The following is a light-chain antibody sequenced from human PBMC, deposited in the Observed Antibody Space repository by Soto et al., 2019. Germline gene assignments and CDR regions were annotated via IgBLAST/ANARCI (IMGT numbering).Light chain of an antibody. CDR2: GAS. V-gene: IGKV3-15*01. Sequence: EIVLSQSPATLCVSPGARATLSGRASQSVSSNLAWYQQKPGQAPRLLIYGASTRATGIPARFSGSGSGTEFTLTISSLQSEDFAVYYCQQRSSAITFGQGTRLEIK. CDR3: QQRSSAIT. J-gene: IGKJ5*01. CDR1: QSVSSN.